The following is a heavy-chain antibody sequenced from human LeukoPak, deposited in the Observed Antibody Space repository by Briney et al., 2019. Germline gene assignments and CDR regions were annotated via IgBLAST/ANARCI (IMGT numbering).Heavy chain of an antibody. D-gene: IGHD5-24*01. V-gene: IGHV3-9*01. CDR1: GFIFNNYA. CDR2: ISWNSGSI. CDR3: TRVGYIDEGIDY. Sequence: GGSLRLSCAGSGFIFNNYAMHWVRQPPGKGLEWVSGISWNSGSIDYADSVKGRFTISRDNAKNSLYLQMNSLRAEDTAIYYCTRVGYIDEGIDYWGQGTLVTVSS. J-gene: IGHJ4*02.